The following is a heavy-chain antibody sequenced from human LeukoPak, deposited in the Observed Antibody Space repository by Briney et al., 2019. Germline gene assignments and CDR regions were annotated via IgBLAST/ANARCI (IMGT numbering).Heavy chain of an antibody. Sequence: PGGSLRLSCAASGFTFSSYAMHWVRQAPGKGLEWVAVISYDGSNKYYADSVKGRFTISRDNSKNTLYLQMNSLRAEDTAVYYCARGSGYCSSTSCYTGTSFDYWGQGTLVTVPS. J-gene: IGHJ4*02. CDR3: ARGSGYCSSTSCYTGTSFDY. D-gene: IGHD2-2*02. CDR2: ISYDGSNK. V-gene: IGHV3-30-3*01. CDR1: GFTFSSYA.